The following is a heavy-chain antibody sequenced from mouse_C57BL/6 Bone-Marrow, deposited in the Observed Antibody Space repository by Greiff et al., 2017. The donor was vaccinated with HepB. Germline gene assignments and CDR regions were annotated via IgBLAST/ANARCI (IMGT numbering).Heavy chain of an antibody. J-gene: IGHJ4*01. D-gene: IGHD3-2*02. Sequence: EVKLQESGPGLVKPSQSLSLTCSVTGYSITSGYYWNWIRQFPGNKLEWMGYISYDGSNNYNPSLKNRISITRDTSKNQFFLKLNSVTTEDTATYYCARDQVYAMDYWGQGTSVTVSS. CDR2: ISYDGSN. V-gene: IGHV3-6*01. CDR3: ARDQVYAMDY. CDR1: GYSITSGYY.